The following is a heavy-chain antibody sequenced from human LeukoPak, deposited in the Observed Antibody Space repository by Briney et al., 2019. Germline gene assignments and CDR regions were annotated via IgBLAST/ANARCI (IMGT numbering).Heavy chain of an antibody. CDR3: ARTKYGGNSLDAFDI. CDR1: GGSFSGYY. J-gene: IGHJ3*02. CDR2: INHSGST. V-gene: IGHV4-34*01. Sequence: SETLSLTCAVYGGSFSGYYWSWIRQPPGMGLEWMGEINHSGSTNYNPSLKTRVTISVDTSKNQFSLNLSSVTAADTAVYYCARTKYGGNSLDAFDIWGQGTMVTVSS. D-gene: IGHD4-23*01.